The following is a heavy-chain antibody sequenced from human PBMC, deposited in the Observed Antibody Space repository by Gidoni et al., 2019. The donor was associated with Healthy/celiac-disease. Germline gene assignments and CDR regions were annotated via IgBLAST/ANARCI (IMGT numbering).Heavy chain of an antibody. D-gene: IGHD1-26*01. V-gene: IGHV4-4*07. CDR2: T. Sequence: TNYNPSLKSRVTMSVDTSKNQFSLKLSSVTAADTAVYYCARDQAVGATLLDAFDIWGQGTMVTVSS. J-gene: IGHJ3*02. CDR3: ARDQAVGATLLDAFDI.